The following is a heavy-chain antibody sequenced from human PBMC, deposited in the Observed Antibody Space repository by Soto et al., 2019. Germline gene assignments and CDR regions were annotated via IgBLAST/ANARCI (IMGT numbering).Heavy chain of an antibody. CDR2: IDNDGSSR. CDR1: GFTFSSNW. D-gene: IGHD6-19*01. CDR3: ATGSRWYSRDY. V-gene: IGHV3-74*01. J-gene: IGHJ4*02. Sequence: PGGSLRLSCAASGFTFSSNWMHWVRQGPGKGLVWVSRIDNDGSSRDYADSVKGRFTISRDNAKNTLYLEMSSLRAEDTAVYYCATGSRWYSRDYWGPGTLVSVSS.